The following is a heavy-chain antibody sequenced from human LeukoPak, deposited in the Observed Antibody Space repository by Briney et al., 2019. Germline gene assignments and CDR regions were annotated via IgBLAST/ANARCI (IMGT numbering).Heavy chain of an antibody. J-gene: IGHJ3*02. CDR3: ARDLSSSGTQGAI. V-gene: IGHV3-7*01. CDR2: IKQDGSEK. D-gene: IGHD3-10*01. Sequence: GGSLRLSCAASGFMFNDYYMSWIRQAPGKGLEWVANIKQDGSEKYYADSVKGRFTISRDNAKNSLYLQMNSLRAEDTAVYYCARDLSSSGTQGAIWGQGTMVTVSS. CDR1: GFMFNDYY.